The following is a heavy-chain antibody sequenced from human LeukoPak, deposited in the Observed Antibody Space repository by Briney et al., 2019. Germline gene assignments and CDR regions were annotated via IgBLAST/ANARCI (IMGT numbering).Heavy chain of an antibody. D-gene: IGHD5-12*01. CDR2: IWYDGSNK. CDR3: AKDLQIVDIVATTHDAFDI. V-gene: IGHV3-33*06. J-gene: IGHJ3*02. CDR1: GFTFSSYG. Sequence: GGSLRLSCAASGFTFSSYGMHWVRQAPGKGLEWVAVIWYDGSNKYYADSVKGRFTISRDNSKNTLYLQMNSLRAEDTAVYYCAKDLQIVDIVATTHDAFDIWGQGRMVTVSS.